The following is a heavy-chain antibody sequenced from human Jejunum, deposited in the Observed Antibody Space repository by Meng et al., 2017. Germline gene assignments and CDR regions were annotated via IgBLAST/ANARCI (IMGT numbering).Heavy chain of an antibody. D-gene: IGHD3-22*01. V-gene: IGHV3-48*03. Sequence: GESLKISCAASGFTFSTYEMNWVRQAPGKGLEWVSYISSSGSTIYYAESVKGRFTISRDNAKNSLYLQMNSLRAEDTAVYYCARNYYDSSSSTSRSGMDFWGQGNTVTVAS. CDR2: ISSSGSTI. J-gene: IGHJ6*02. CDR1: GFTFSTYE. CDR3: ARNYYDSSSSTSRSGMDF.